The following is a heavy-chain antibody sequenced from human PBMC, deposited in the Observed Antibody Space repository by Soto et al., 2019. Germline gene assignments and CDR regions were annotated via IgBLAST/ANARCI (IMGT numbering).Heavy chain of an antibody. CDR2: IYWDDK. J-gene: IGHJ4*02. V-gene: IGHV2-5*01. D-gene: IGHD6-19*01. Sequence: QITLKESGPTLVKPTQTLTLTCTFSGFSLSTSGVSVGWIRQPPGKALEWLALIYWDDKRYSPSLKSRLTITKDTSKNQVVLTMTNMDPVDTATYYCAHRPNGGWLDYWGQGTLVTVSS. CDR3: AHRPNGGWLDY. CDR1: GFSLSTSGVS.